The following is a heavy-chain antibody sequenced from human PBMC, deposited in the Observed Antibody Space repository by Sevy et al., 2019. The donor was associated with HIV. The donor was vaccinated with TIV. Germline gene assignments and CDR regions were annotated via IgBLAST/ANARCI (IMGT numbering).Heavy chain of an antibody. V-gene: IGHV4-34*01. CDR2: INHSGST. Sequence: SQTLSLTCAVYGGSFSGYYWSWIRQPPGKGLEWIGEINHSGSTNYNPSLKSRVTISVDTSKNQFSLKLSSVTAADTAVYYCARDYYGMDVWGQGTTVTVSS. J-gene: IGHJ6*02. CDR1: GGSFSGYY. CDR3: ARDYYGMDV.